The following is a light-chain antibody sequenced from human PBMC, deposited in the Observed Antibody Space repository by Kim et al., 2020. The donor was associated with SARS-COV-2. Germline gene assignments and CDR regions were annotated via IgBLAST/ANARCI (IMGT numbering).Light chain of an antibody. CDR3: YSAADNNLV. CDR1: VLAKKY. CDR2: KDS. V-gene: IGLV3-27*01. J-gene: IGLJ3*02. Sequence: ELTQPSSVSVSPGQTARITCSGDVLAKKYARWFQQKPGQAPVLVIYKDSERPSGIPERFSGSSSGTTVTLTISGAQVEDEADYYCYSAADNNLVFGGGTQLTVL.